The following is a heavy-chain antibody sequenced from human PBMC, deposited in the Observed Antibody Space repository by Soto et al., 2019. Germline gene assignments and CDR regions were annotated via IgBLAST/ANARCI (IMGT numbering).Heavy chain of an antibody. Sequence: QVQLQESGPGLVKPSQTLSLTCTVSGGSISSGGYYWNWIRQHPGKGLEWIGYIYYSGSTYYNPSLKSRVTXSLDTSXXXXSLKLSSVTAADTAVYYCAREPINWGQGTLVTVSS. J-gene: IGHJ4*02. V-gene: IGHV4-31*03. CDR1: GGSISSGGYY. D-gene: IGHD5-12*01. CDR2: IYYSGST. CDR3: AREPIN.